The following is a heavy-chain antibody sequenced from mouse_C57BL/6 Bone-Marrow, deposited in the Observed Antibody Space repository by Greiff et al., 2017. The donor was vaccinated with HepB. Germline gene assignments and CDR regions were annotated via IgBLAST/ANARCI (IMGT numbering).Heavy chain of an antibody. CDR1: GFTFSDYY. J-gene: IGHJ3*01. Sequence: EVHLVESGGGLVQPGGSLKLSCAASGFTFSDYYMYWVRQTPEKRLEWVAYISNGGGSTYYPDTVKGRFTLSRDNAKNTLYLQMSRLKSEDTAMYYCARAIYYGNWAWFAYWGQGTLVTVSA. CDR3: ARAIYYGNWAWFAY. D-gene: IGHD2-1*01. V-gene: IGHV5-12*01. CDR2: ISNGGGST.